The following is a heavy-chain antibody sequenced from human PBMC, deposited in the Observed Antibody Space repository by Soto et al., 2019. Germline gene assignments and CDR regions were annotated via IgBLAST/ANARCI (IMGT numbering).Heavy chain of an antibody. J-gene: IGHJ6*02. CDR1: GYTFTSYD. Sequence: RASVKVSCKASGYTFTSYDINWVRQATGQGLEWMGWMNPNSGNTGYAQKFQGRVTMTRNTSISTAYMELSSLRSEDTAVYYCARIVDTAMVTNYYYYGMDVWGQGTTVTVSS. CDR2: MNPNSGNT. CDR3: ARIVDTAMVTNYYYYGMDV. D-gene: IGHD5-18*01. V-gene: IGHV1-8*01.